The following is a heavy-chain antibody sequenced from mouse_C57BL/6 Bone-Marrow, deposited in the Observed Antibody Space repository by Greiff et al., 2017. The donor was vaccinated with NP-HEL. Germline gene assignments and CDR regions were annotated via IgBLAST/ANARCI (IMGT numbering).Heavy chain of an antibody. CDR2: IDPSDSYT. CDR1: GYTFTSYW. V-gene: IGHV1-59*01. J-gene: IGHJ3*01. Sequence: VQLQQPGAELVRPGTSVKLSCKASGYTFTSYWMHWVKQRPGQGLEWIGVIDPSDSYTNYNQKFKGKATLTVDTSSRTAYMQLSSLTSEDSAVYYCARIYYGISPSAWFAYWGQGTLVTVSA. CDR3: ARIYYGISPSAWFAY. D-gene: IGHD1-1*01.